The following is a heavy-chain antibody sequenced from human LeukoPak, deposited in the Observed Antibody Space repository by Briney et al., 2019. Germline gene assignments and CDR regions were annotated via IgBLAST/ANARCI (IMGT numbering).Heavy chain of an antibody. D-gene: IGHD6-13*01. CDR1: GGSISSYY. V-gene: IGHV4-59*12. J-gene: IGHJ6*03. CDR2: IYYSGST. CDR3: ARLAAAGPYYYYYMDV. Sequence: PSETLSLTCTVSGGSISSYYWSWIRQPPGKGLEWIGYIYYSGSTNYNPSLKSRVTISVDTSKNQFSLKLSSVTAADTAVYYCARLAAAGPYYYYYMDVWGKGTTVTVSS.